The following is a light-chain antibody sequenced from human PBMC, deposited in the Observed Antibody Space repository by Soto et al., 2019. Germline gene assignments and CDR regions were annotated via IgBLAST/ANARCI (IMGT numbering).Light chain of an antibody. CDR1: QSVSSSY. Sequence: EIVLTQSPGTLSLSPGERATLSCRASQSVSSSYLAWYQQKPGQAPRLLIYGASSRAAGIPDRFSGSGSGTDFTLTITRLEPEDSAVYFCQQYTGPPTTFGQGTRLET. CDR3: QQYTGPPTT. V-gene: IGKV3-20*01. J-gene: IGKJ5*01. CDR2: GAS.